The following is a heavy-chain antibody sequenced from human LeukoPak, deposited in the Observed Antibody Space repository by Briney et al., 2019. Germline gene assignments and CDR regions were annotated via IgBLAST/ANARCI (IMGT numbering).Heavy chain of an antibody. J-gene: IGHJ4*02. CDR2: IYYSGST. CDR1: GGSISSYY. CDR3: ASLGGSYGSDY. Sequence: SETLSLTCTVSGGSISSYYWSWIRQPPGKGLEWIGYIYYSGSTNYNPSLKSRVTISVDTSKNQFSLKLSSVTAADTAVYYCASLGGSYGSDYWGQGTLVTVSS. V-gene: IGHV4-59*01. D-gene: IGHD1-26*01.